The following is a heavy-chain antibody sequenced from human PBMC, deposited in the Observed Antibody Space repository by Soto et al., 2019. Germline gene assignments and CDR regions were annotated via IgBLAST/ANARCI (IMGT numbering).Heavy chain of an antibody. Sequence: ASVKVSCKASGYTFNSYGLRWVRQAPGQGLEWMGLISAYNGSTNYAQKLQGRVTMTTDTSTSTAYMELRSLRSDDTAVYYCATGYCSGGSCYFDCWGQGTLVTVSS. V-gene: IGHV1-18*04. CDR3: ATGYCSGGSCYFDC. D-gene: IGHD2-15*01. J-gene: IGHJ4*02. CDR2: ISAYNGST. CDR1: GYTFNSYG.